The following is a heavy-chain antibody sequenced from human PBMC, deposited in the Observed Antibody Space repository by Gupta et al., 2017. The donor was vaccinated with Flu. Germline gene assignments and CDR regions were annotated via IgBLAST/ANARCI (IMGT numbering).Heavy chain of an antibody. D-gene: IGHD1-26*01. V-gene: IGHV3-30-3*01. J-gene: IGHJ3*01. CDR2: IIFDGNNR. Sequence: RQMPGKGLEWVVVIIFDGNNRWYADSVRGRVTISRDISKNTLYLQMDSLRIEDTAVYYCAREGSGGSEDAFDAWGQGTMVTVSS. CDR3: AREGSGGSEDAFDA.